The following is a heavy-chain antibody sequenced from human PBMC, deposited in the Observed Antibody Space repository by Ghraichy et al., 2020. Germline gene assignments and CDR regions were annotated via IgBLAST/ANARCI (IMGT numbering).Heavy chain of an antibody. CDR1: GFTFSSYC. D-gene: IGHD6-19*01. Sequence: GGSLRLSCAASGFTFSSYCMNRVRQAPGKGLEWVSSISSSSSNKYYADSVKGRFTISRDNAKNSLHLQMNSLRAEDTAVYYCARDVVTVAGPAHYYYCFGVWGHGTPVTVSS. J-gene: IGHJ6*02. CDR3: ARDVVTVAGPAHYYYCFGV. CDR2: ISSSSSNK. V-gene: IGHV3-21*01.